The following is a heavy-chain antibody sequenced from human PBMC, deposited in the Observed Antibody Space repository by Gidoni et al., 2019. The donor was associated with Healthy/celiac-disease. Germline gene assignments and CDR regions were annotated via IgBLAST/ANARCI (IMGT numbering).Heavy chain of an antibody. Sequence: QLPLQESGQGPVKPQATLSLTRTVPGGALSSSSYYWGWIRQPPGKGLEWIGSIYYSGSTYYNPSLTSRVTISVDTSKNQFSLQLSSVTAADTAVYYCARFPRLTDAFDIWGQGTLVTVSS. CDR2: IYYSGST. CDR1: GGALSSSSYY. V-gene: IGHV4-39*01. D-gene: IGHD3-16*01. J-gene: IGHJ3*02. CDR3: ARFPRLTDAFDI.